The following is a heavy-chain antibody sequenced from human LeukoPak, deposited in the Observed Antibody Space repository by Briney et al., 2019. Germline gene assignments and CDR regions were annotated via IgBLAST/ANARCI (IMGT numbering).Heavy chain of an antibody. CDR3: AKDGFDCSSTSCEGYYYYYMDV. V-gene: IGHV3-7*01. Sequence: GGSLRLSCAASGFTFRSFWMSWVRQAPGKGLEWVASIKQDGSEKYYVDSVKGRFTISRDNAKNSLYLQMNSLRAEDTAVYYCAKDGFDCSSTSCEGYYYYYMDVWGKGTTVTVSS. D-gene: IGHD2-2*01. CDR2: IKQDGSEK. J-gene: IGHJ6*03. CDR1: GFTFRSFW.